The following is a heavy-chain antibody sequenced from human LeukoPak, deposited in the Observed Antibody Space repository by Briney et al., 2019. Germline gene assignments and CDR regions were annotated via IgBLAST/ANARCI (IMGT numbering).Heavy chain of an antibody. CDR3: ARDWKADF. CDR1: GFTFSTYA. V-gene: IGHV3-23*01. CDR2: IDIYSAKT. D-gene: IGHD1-1*01. Sequence: GGSLRLSCATSGFTFSTYAMTWVRQAPGKGLEWVSAIDIYSAKTNYADSVKGRYTISRDNSKNTLYLQMNSLRGEDTAIYYCARDWKADFWGHGALVTVSS. J-gene: IGHJ4*01.